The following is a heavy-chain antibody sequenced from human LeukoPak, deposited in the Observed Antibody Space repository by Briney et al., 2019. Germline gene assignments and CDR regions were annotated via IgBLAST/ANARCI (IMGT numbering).Heavy chain of an antibody. D-gene: IGHD3-22*01. CDR3: AKVSGGYWTYYFDY. J-gene: IGHJ4*02. V-gene: IGHV3-23*01. CDR2: ISGSGGST. CDR1: GFTFSSYA. Sequence: GGSLRLSCAASGFTFSSYAMSWVRQAPGKGLEWVSAISGSGGSTYYVDSVKGRFTISRDNSKNTLYLQMNSLRAEDTAVYYCAKVSGGYWTYYFDYWGQGTLVTVSS.